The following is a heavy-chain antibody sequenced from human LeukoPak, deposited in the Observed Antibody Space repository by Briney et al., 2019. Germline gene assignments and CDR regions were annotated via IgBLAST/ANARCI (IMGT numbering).Heavy chain of an antibody. V-gene: IGHV3-7*01. CDR3: AKWGPHCVGDYCPALDS. CDR1: RYTFSNYW. D-gene: IGHD2-21*02. Sequence: GGSLRLSCAASRYTFSNYWMSWVRQAPGKGLEWVANINQDGSKKVYADSMKGRFTISRDNAKEPLYLQLNSLRADDTAVYYCAKWGPHCVGDYCPALDSWGQGTLVTVSS. CDR2: INQDGSKK. J-gene: IGHJ4*02.